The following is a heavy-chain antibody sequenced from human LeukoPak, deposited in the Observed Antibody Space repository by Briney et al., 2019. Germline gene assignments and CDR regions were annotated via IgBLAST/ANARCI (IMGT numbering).Heavy chain of an antibody. J-gene: IGHJ4*02. D-gene: IGHD2-2*01. CDR3: AREVLIVLEPAANTIDY. CDR1: GFTFSSYA. V-gene: IGHV3-30-3*01. CDR2: ISYDGSNK. Sequence: GGSLRLSCAASGFTFSSYAMHWVRQAPGKGLEWVAVISYDGSNKYYADSVKGRFTISRDNSKNTLYLQMNNLRVEDTAVYFCAREVLIVLEPAANTIDYWGQGTRVTVSS.